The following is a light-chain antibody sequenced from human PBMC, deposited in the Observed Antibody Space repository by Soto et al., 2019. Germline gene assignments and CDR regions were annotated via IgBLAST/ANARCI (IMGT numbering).Light chain of an antibody. Sequence: EIVLTQSPGTLSLSPGERATLSCRASQSVSSSYLAWYQQKPGQAPRLLIYGASSRGTGIPDRFSRSGSGTDFTLTISRLEPEDFAVYYCQQYGSPPNTFGEGTKLEIK. J-gene: IGKJ2*01. CDR2: GAS. V-gene: IGKV3-20*01. CDR3: QQYGSPPNT. CDR1: QSVSSSY.